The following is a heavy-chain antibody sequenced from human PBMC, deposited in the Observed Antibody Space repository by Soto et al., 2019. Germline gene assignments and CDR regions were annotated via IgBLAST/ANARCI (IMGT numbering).Heavy chain of an antibody. J-gene: IGHJ3*02. D-gene: IGHD4-17*01. CDR2: INHSGST. Sequence: QVQLQQWGAGLLKPSETLSLTCAVYGGSFSGYYWSWIRQPPGKGLEWIGEINHSGSTNYNPSLNSRVTISVDTSKNQFSLKLSSVTAADTAVYYCARGRDGDYEGDAFDIWGQGTMVTVSS. CDR1: GGSFSGYY. CDR3: ARGRDGDYEGDAFDI. V-gene: IGHV4-34*01.